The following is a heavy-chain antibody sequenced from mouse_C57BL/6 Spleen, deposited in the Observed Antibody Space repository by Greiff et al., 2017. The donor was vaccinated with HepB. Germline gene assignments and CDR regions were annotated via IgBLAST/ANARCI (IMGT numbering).Heavy chain of an antibody. CDR3: ARKGTAPYAMDY. CDR2: ILPGSSST. Sequence: VKLMESGAELMKPGASVKLSCKATGYTFTGYWIEWVKQRPGHGLEWIGEILPGSSSTNYNEKFKGKATFTADTSSNTAYMQLSSLTTEDSAIYYCARKGTAPYAMDYWGQGTSVTVSS. V-gene: IGHV1-9*01. D-gene: IGHD3-3*01. J-gene: IGHJ4*01. CDR1: GYTFTGYW.